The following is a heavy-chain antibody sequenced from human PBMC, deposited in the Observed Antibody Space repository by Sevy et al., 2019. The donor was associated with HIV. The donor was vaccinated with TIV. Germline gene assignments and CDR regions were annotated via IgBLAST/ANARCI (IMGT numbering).Heavy chain of an antibody. V-gene: IGHV1-2*02. J-gene: IGHJ6*02. D-gene: IGHD3-3*01. CDR1: GYTFTGYY. CDR3: ARVGEYDFWSGTSYGMDV. Sequence: ASVKVSCKASGYTFTGYYMHWVRQAPGQGLEWMGWINPNSGGTNYAQKFQGRVTMTRDTSISTAYMELSRLRSDDTAVYYCARVGEYDFWSGTSYGMDVWGQGTTVTVSS. CDR2: INPNSGGT.